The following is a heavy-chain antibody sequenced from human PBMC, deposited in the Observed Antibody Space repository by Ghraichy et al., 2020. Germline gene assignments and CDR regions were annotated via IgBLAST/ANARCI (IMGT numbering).Heavy chain of an antibody. CDR2: IWYDGSNK. V-gene: IGHV3-33*01. Sequence: GGSLRLSCAASGFTFSSYGMHWVRQAPGKWLEWVAVIWYDGSNKYYADSVKGRFTISRDNSKNTLYLQMNSLRAEDTAVYYCARDLDTATLDYWGQGTLVTVSS. CDR3: ARDLDTATLDY. D-gene: IGHD1-26*01. J-gene: IGHJ4*02. CDR1: GFTFSSYG.